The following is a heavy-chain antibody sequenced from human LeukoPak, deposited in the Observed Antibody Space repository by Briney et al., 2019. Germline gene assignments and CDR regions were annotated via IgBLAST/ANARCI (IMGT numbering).Heavy chain of an antibody. CDR2: INHSGST. CDR1: GGSISTYY. J-gene: IGHJ4*02. CDR3: ARGDIVVVPAAITIYFDY. D-gene: IGHD2-2*02. Sequence: SEPLSLTCTVSGGSISTYYWSWIRQPPGKGLEWIGEINHSGSTNYNPSLKSRATISVDTSKNQFSLKLSSVTAADTAVYYCARGDIVVVPAAITIYFDYWGQGTLVTVSS. V-gene: IGHV4-34*01.